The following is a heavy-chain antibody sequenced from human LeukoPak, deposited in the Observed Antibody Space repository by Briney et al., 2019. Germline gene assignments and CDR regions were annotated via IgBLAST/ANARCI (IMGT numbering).Heavy chain of an antibody. V-gene: IGHV3-33*01. J-gene: IGHJ4*02. Sequence: GRSLRLSCAASGFTFSSYGMHWVRQAPGKGLEWVAVIWYDGSNKYYADSVKGRFTISRDNSKNTLYLQMNSLRAEDTAVYYCARSVVAVAGPPGDYWGPGTLVTVSS. CDR2: IWYDGSNK. CDR3: ARSVVAVAGPPGDY. CDR1: GFTFSSYG. D-gene: IGHD6-19*01.